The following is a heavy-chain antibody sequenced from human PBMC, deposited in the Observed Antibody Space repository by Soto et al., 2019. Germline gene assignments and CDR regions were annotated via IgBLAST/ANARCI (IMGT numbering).Heavy chain of an antibody. CDR1: GYSFTSYW. D-gene: IGHD4-4*01. CDR2: IDPSDSYT. J-gene: IGHJ3*02. CDR3: ARLALDGYSINDAFDI. V-gene: IGHV5-10-1*01. Sequence: GESVKISCKVSGYSFTSYWIIWVLQMPGKGLEWMGRIDPSDSYTNYSPSFQGHVTISADKSISTAYLQWSSLKASDTAMYYCARLALDGYSINDAFDIWGQGTMVTVSS.